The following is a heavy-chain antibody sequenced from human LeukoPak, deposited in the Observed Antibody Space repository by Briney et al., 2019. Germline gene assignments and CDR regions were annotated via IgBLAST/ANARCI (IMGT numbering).Heavy chain of an antibody. Sequence: VSVKVSCKASGYTFTSYGISWVRQAPGQGLEWMGWISAYNGNTNYAQKLQGRVTMTTDTSTSTAYMELRSLRSDDTAVYYCARDRFLEWLRSDYYYYGMDVWGQGTTVTVSS. CDR3: ARDRFLEWLRSDYYYYGMDV. J-gene: IGHJ6*02. D-gene: IGHD3-3*01. CDR1: GYTFTSYG. CDR2: ISAYNGNT. V-gene: IGHV1-18*01.